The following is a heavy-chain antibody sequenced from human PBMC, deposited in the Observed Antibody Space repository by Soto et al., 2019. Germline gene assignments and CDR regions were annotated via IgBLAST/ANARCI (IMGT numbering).Heavy chain of an antibody. Sequence: GGSLRLSCAASGFTFSSYAMHWVRQAPGKGLEWVAVISYDGSNKYYADSVKGRFTNSRDNSKNTLYLQMNSLRAEDTAVYYCARDNPTSGFDYWGQGTLVTVSS. CDR2: ISYDGSNK. CDR3: ARDNPTSGFDY. D-gene: IGHD6-19*01. CDR1: GFTFSSYA. J-gene: IGHJ4*02. V-gene: IGHV3-30-3*01.